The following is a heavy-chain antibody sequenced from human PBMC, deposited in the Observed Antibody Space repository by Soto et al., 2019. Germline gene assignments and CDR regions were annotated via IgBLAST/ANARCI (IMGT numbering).Heavy chain of an antibody. CDR2: ISYDGSSK. CDR1: GFTFSSYG. CDR3: ANEGFYETTVVTWRGDYSYGMDV. Sequence: GGSLRLSCAASGFTFSSYGMHWVRQAPGKGLEWVAVISYDGSSKYYADSVKGRFTISRDNSKNTLYLQMNSLRAEDTAVYYCANEGFYETTVVTWRGDYSYGMDVWGQGXTVTV. V-gene: IGHV3-30*18. D-gene: IGHD4-17*01. J-gene: IGHJ6*02.